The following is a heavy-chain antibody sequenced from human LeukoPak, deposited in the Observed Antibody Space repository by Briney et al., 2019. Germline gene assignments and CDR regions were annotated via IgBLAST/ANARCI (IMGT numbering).Heavy chain of an antibody. V-gene: IGHV3-23*01. CDR2: ISGSGGST. J-gene: IGHJ3*02. CDR1: GFTFSSYA. D-gene: IGHD5-12*01. Sequence: GGSLRLSCAASGFTFSSYAMSWVRQAPGKGLEWVSAISGSGGSTYYADSVKGRFTISRDNSKNTLYLQMNSLRAEDTAVYYCAKVSRRGYSGYDRGAFDIWGQGTMVTVSS. CDR3: AKVSRRGYSGYDRGAFDI.